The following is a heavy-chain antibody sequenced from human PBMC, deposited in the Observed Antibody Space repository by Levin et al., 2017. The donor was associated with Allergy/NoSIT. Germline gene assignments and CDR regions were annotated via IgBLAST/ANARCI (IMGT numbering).Heavy chain of an antibody. D-gene: IGHD3-22*01. CDR3: ARSFIMDYYDSSGYYEAKNDAFDI. V-gene: IGHV4-34*01. Sequence: PSETLSLTCAVYGGSFSGDYWSWIRQPPGKGLEWIGEINHSGSTNYNPSLKSRVTISVDTSKNQFSLKLSSVTAADTAVYYCARSFIMDYYDSSGYYEAKNDAFDIWGQGTMVTVSS. J-gene: IGHJ3*02. CDR2: INHSGST. CDR1: GGSFSGDY.